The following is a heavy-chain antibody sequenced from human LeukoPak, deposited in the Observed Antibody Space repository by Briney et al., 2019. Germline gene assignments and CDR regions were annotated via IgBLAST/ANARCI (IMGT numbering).Heavy chain of an antibody. V-gene: IGHV4-59*01. CDR2: IHYSGST. Sequence: NTSETLSLTCAVSGGSISCYYWSWIRQPPGRGLEWIGSIHYSGSTSYNSSLKSRVTMSIDTSKNQFSLKLSSVTPADTAVYYCARQVYSSSWSYYFEYWGQGILVTVSS. CDR3: ARQVYSSSWSYYFEY. D-gene: IGHD6-13*01. J-gene: IGHJ4*02. CDR1: GGSISCYY.